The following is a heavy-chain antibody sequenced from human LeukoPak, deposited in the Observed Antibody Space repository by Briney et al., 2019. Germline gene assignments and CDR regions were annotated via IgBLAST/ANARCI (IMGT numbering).Heavy chain of an antibody. CDR3: ARYASRGSASTRFDY. V-gene: IGHV4-38-2*01. J-gene: IGHJ4*02. D-gene: IGHD3-16*01. Sequence: SETLSLTCAVSGYSLGKNYYWGWIRQSPGRGLEWIGRFYGRASTSYNPSLINRLTMSVATSKNHFSLQLTSVTAADTAVSYCARYASRGSASTRFDYWGPGILVSVSS. CDR2: FYGRAST. CDR1: GYSLGKNYY.